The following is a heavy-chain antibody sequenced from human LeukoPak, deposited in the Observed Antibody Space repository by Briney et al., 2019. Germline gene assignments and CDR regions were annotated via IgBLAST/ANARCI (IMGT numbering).Heavy chain of an antibody. CDR2: ISSDGSTK. Sequence: GRSLRLSCAASGFTFSSHAMHWVRQAPGKGLEWVAVISSDGSTKYHAESVKGRFTISRDNSKNTLYLQMISLRTEDSAIYYCARTLITGVVLLPHHWGQGTLVTVSS. CDR3: ARTLITGVVLLPHH. J-gene: IGHJ5*02. D-gene: IGHD1-20*01. V-gene: IGHV3-30-3*01. CDR1: GFTFSSHA.